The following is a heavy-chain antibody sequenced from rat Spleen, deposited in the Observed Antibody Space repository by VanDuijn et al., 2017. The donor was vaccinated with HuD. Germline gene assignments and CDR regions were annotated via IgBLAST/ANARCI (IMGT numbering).Heavy chain of an antibody. CDR1: GFTFNNYW. Sequence: EVQLVESGGGLVQPGRSLKLSCVASGFTFNNYWMAWIRQAPGKGLEWVTSITDTGGSTYYRDSVKGRFTISRDNAKSSLYLQMDSLRSEDTATYYCTRDFIHTMGISGYWGQGVMVTVSS. CDR3: TRDFIHTMGISGY. V-gene: IGHV5-31*01. J-gene: IGHJ2*01. D-gene: IGHD1-9*01. CDR2: ITDTGGST.